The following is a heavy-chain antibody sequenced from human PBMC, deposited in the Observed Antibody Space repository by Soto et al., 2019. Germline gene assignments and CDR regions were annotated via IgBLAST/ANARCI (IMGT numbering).Heavy chain of an antibody. V-gene: IGHV4-34*01. J-gene: IGHJ6*03. D-gene: IGHD2-8*01. CDR1: GGSFSGYS. CDR3: ARGRIYCTNGVCYYYYYYMDV. Sequence: SETLSLTCAVYGGSFSGYSWSWIRQPPGKGLQWIGEINHSGDTNSNPSLKSRVTISIDTSTNQFSLKLSSVTAADTAVYYCARGRIYCTNGVCYYYYYYMDVWGKGTTVTVSS. CDR2: INHSGDT.